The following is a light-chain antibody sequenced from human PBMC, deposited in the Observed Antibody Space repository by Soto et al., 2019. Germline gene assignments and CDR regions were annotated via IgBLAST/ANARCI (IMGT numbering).Light chain of an antibody. Sequence: EAVLTQSTATLSVSPGERATLSCRASQSVATNLAWYQQRPGQAPRLLIYGASKRAVGLPARFSGSGSGTEFTLTITSLQSEDFAVYYCQQYNNWPQTFGQGTKVEIK. CDR3: QQYNNWPQT. V-gene: IGKV3-15*01. J-gene: IGKJ1*01. CDR1: QSVATN. CDR2: GAS.